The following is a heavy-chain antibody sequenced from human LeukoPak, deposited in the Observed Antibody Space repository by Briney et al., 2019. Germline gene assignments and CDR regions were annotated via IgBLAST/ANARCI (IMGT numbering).Heavy chain of an antibody. J-gene: IGHJ3*02. Sequence: PGGSLRLSCAASGFTFSSYGMHWVRQAPGKGLDWVAVISNDGSKKYYADSVKGRFTISRDNSKNTLYLQMNSLRAEDTAVYYCARDRSIVGATLSRGAFDIWGQGTMVTVSS. V-gene: IGHV3-30*03. CDR2: ISNDGSKK. CDR3: ARDRSIVGATLSRGAFDI. CDR1: GFTFSSYG. D-gene: IGHD1-26*01.